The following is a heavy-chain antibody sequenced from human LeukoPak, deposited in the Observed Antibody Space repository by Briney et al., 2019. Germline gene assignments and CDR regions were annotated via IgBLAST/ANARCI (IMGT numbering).Heavy chain of an antibody. CDR1: GFTFSSYS. CDR2: ISSSSSTI. Sequence: PGGSLRLSCAASGFTFSSYSMNWVRQAPGKGLEWVSYISSSSSTIYYADSVKGRFTISRDNAKNSLYLQMNSLRAEDKAVYYCAREAGTAMVTFDYWGQGTLVTVSS. J-gene: IGHJ4*02. CDR3: AREAGTAMVTFDY. D-gene: IGHD5-18*01. V-gene: IGHV3-48*01.